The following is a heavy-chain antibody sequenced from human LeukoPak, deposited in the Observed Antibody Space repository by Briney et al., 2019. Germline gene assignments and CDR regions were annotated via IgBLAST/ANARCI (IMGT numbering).Heavy chain of an antibody. D-gene: IGHD6-13*01. Sequence: ASVKVSCKASGYTFTSYGISWVRQAPGQGLEWMGWMSAYNGNTNYAQKFQGRVTMTTDTSANTAYMELRSLRSDDTAVYYCARGYGGAAAVVNFDYWGQGTLVTVSS. CDR1: GYTFTSYG. V-gene: IGHV1-18*01. CDR2: MSAYNGNT. J-gene: IGHJ4*02. CDR3: ARGYGGAAAVVNFDY.